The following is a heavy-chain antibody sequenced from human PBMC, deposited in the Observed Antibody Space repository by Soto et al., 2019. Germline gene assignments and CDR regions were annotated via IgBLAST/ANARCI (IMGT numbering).Heavy chain of an antibody. V-gene: IGHV1-69*12. J-gene: IGHJ6*02. D-gene: IGHD3-22*01. CDR1: GGSLSNYG. CDR3: ARGDATKIVVTTYYGMDV. Sequence: QVQLVQSGAEVKKPGSSVKVSCKASGGSLSNYGISWVRQAPGQGLEWMGAIIPVFGTPNYAQKFQDRVTNTADESTTTVYVEVRSLTSEDTAVYYCARGDATKIVVTTYYGMDVWGQGTTVTVSS. CDR2: IIPVFGTP.